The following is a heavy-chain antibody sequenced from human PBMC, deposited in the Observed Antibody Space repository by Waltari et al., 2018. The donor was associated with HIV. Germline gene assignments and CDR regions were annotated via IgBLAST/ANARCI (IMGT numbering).Heavy chain of an antibody. CDR3: AGGFSHVLDY. J-gene: IGHJ4*02. CDR1: GFIFRNNA. D-gene: IGHD5-18*01. Sequence: EVQLLESGGDLVQPGGSLRLSCAASGFIFRNNAMSWVRQAPGKGLEWVSSISGNGGDTNYAASVKGRFTISRDNSKNILYLQMNSLQAEDTAVYFCAGGFSHVLDYWGQGTLVTVSS. CDR2: ISGNGGDT. V-gene: IGHV3-23*01.